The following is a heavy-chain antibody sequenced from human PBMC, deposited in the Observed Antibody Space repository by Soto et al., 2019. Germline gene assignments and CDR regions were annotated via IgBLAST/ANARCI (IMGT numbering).Heavy chain of an antibody. CDR3: AKLPRYNWNYKYYFDY. Sequence: GGSLRLSCAASGFTFSSYAMSWVRQAPGKGLEWVSAISGSGGSTYYADSVKGRFAISRDNSNNTLYLQMNSLRAEDTAVYYCAKLPRYNWNYKYYFDYWGQGTLVPVSS. D-gene: IGHD1-7*01. V-gene: IGHV3-23*01. J-gene: IGHJ4*02. CDR2: ISGSGGST. CDR1: GFTFSSYA.